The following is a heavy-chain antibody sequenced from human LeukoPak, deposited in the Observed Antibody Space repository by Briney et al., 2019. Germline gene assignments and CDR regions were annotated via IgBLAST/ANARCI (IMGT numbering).Heavy chain of an antibody. Sequence: ASVKVPCKASGYTFTSYGISWVRQAPGQGLEWMGWISAYNGNTNYAQKLQGRVTMTTDTSTSTAYMELRSLRSDDTAVYYCARVSAVVTPGFAFDIWGQGTLVTVSS. CDR2: ISAYNGNT. CDR1: GYTFTSYG. CDR3: ARVSAVVTPGFAFDI. D-gene: IGHD4-23*01. V-gene: IGHV1-18*01. J-gene: IGHJ4*02.